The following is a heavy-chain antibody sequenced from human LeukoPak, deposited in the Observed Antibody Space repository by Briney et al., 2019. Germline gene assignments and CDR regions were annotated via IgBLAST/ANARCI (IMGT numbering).Heavy chain of an antibody. CDR3: AKGRYRQYYYDSSGSLGY. V-gene: IGHV3-23*01. Sequence: GGSLRLSCAASGFTFSSYAMSWVRQAPGKGLEWVSAISGSGGSTYYADSVKGRFTISRDNSKNTLYLQMNSLRAEDTAVYYCAKGRYRQYYYDSSGSLGYWGQGTLVTVSS. J-gene: IGHJ4*02. CDR2: ISGSGGST. CDR1: GFTFSSYA. D-gene: IGHD3-22*01.